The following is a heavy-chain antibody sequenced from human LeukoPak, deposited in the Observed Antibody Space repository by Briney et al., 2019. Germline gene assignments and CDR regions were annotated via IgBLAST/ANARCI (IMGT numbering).Heavy chain of an antibody. V-gene: IGHV1-2*02. CDR2: INPNSGGT. D-gene: IGHD2-15*01. CDR1: GYTFTGYY. Sequence: GASVKVSCKASGYTFTGYYTHWVRQAPGQRLDSMAWINPNSGGTNYAQKFQGRVTMTRDTSISTAYMELSRLRSDDTAVYYCARDLSVVAATPGYWGQGTLVTVSS. CDR3: ARDLSVVAATPGY. J-gene: IGHJ4*02.